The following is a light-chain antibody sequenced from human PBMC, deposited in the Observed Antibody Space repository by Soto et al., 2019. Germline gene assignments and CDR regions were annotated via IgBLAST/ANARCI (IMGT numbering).Light chain of an antibody. Sequence: DIQMTQSPSSLSASVGDRVTITCRASQGISTYLVWYQQKPGTVPKLLIFAASTLQLGVPSRFSGSGSGTDFTLTISSLQPEDVATYYCQSYTGAPWTFGQGTKVEI. CDR2: AAS. J-gene: IGKJ1*01. CDR1: QGISTY. CDR3: QSYTGAPWT. V-gene: IGKV1-27*01.